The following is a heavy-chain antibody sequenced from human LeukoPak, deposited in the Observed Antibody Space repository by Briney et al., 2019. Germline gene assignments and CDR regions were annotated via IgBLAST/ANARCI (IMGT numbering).Heavy chain of an antibody. CDR1: GFTFSSYG. J-gene: IGHJ4*02. CDR2: IRYDGSNK. D-gene: IGHD4-17*01. V-gene: IGHV3-30*02. CDR3: AKMGIMSTVTTSSADY. Sequence: GGSLRLSCAASGFTFSSYGMHWVRQAPGKGLEWVAFIRYDGSNKYYADSVKGRFTISRDNSKNTLYLQMNSLRAEDTAVYYCAKMGIMSTVTTSSADYWGQGTLVTVSS.